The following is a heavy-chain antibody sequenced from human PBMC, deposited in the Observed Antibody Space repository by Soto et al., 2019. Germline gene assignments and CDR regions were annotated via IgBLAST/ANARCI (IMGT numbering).Heavy chain of an antibody. V-gene: IGHV3-66*01. D-gene: IGHD3-10*01. CDR2: IYSGGST. CDR1: GFTFGEYA. CDR3: ARRSPPRIDGSGSYYKPYNWFDP. Sequence: HPGGSLRLSCTASGFTFGEYAMSWFRQAPGKGLEWVSVIYSGGSTYYADSVKGRFTISRDNSKNTLYLQMNSLRAEDTAVYYCARRSPPRIDGSGSYYKPYNWFDPWGQGTLVTVSS. J-gene: IGHJ5*02.